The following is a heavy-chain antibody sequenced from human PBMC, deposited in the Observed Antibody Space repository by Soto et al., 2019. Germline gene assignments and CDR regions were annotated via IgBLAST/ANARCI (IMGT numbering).Heavy chain of an antibody. D-gene: IGHD6-19*01. V-gene: IGHV4-59*12. CDR1: GSSISSYY. CDR2: IYYSGST. J-gene: IGHJ4*01. CDR3: VTGSGWHAY. Sequence: PSETLSLTCTASGSSISSYYWSWSRQPPGKGLGWIGYIYYSGSTNYNPSLKGRFTISRDNAKNSLFLQMNSLRGDDPAVYYCVTGSGWHAYWGHGTLVTVSS.